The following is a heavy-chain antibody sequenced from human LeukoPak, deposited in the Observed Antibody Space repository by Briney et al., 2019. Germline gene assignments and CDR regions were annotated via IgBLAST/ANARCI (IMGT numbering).Heavy chain of an antibody. J-gene: IGHJ4*02. CDR2: INHSGST. CDR3: ARGRAARHAFDY. Sequence: SETLSLTCAVYGGSFSGYYWSWIRQPPGKGLEWIGEINHSGSTNYNPSLKSRVTISVDTSKNQFSLKLSSVTAADTAVYYCARGRAARHAFDYWGQGTLVTVSS. D-gene: IGHD6-6*01. V-gene: IGHV4-34*01. CDR1: GGSFSGYY.